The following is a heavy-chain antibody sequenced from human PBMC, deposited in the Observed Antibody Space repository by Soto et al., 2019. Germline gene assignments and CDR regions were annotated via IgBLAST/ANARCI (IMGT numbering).Heavy chain of an antibody. V-gene: IGHV4-59*01. J-gene: IGHJ5*02. CDR1: GGSISSYY. Sequence: LSLTCTVSGGSISSYYWSWIRQPPGKGLEWIGYIYYSGSTNYNPSLKSRVTISVDTSKNQFSLKLSSVTAADTAVYYCARVFGDYYDSSGYYYGNWFDPWGQGTLVTVSS. CDR2: IYYSGST. D-gene: IGHD3-22*01. CDR3: ARVFGDYYDSSGYYYGNWFDP.